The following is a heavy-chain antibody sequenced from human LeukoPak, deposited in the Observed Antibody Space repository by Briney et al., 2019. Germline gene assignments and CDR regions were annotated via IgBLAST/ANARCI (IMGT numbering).Heavy chain of an antibody. CDR2: INPTSGVT. Sequence: ASVTVSCKASGYTFTGYYMHWVRQAPGQGLEWMGWINPTSGVTNYAQKFQGRVTMTRDTSISTAYMERSRLRADDTALYYCARDRGYSSSPFDYWGQGTLVTVSS. J-gene: IGHJ4*02. CDR3: ARDRGYSSSPFDY. CDR1: GYTFTGYY. V-gene: IGHV1-2*02. D-gene: IGHD6-13*01.